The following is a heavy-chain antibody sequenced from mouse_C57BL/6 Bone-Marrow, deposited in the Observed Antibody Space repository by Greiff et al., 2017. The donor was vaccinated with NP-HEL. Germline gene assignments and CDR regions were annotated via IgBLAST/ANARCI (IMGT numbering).Heavy chain of an antibody. J-gene: IGHJ2*01. Sequence: VQRVESGAELARPGASVKLSCKASGYTFTSYGISWVKQRTGQGLEWIGEIYPRSGNTYYNEKFKGKATLTADQSSSTAYMELRSLTSEDSAVYFCAPLITTVVATGGYWGQGTTLTVSS. CDR3: APLITTVVATGGY. CDR2: IYPRSGNT. CDR1: GYTFTSYG. D-gene: IGHD1-1*01. V-gene: IGHV1-81*01.